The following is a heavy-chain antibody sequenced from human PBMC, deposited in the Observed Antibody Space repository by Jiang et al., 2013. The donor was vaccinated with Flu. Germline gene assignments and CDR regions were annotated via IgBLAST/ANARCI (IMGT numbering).Heavy chain of an antibody. CDR2: IYPGDSDT. Sequence: GAEVKKPGESLKISCKGSGYTFTSHWIGWVRQMPGKGLEWMGSIYPGDSDTRYSPSFQGQITISVDKSISTAYLQGSSLKASDTAMYYCARRSVPGNYYFGMDVWGQGTTVTVSS. D-gene: IGHD6-19*01. J-gene: IGHJ6*02. CDR1: GYTFTSHW. V-gene: IGHV5-51*01. CDR3: ARRSVPGNYYFGMDV.